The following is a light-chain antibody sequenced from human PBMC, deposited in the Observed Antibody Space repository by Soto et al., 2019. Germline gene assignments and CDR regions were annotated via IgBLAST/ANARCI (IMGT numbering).Light chain of an antibody. J-gene: IGKJ2*01. CDR1: QSGYSN. CDR3: QQYHNWPET. Sequence: EVVMTQSPATLSVSPGERATLSCRASQSGYSNLAWYQQKPGQAPRLLIFGASTRATGIPARFSGSGSGTEFTLTITSLQSEDSAVFYCQQYHNWPETFGQGTKLEIK. CDR2: GAS. V-gene: IGKV3-15*01.